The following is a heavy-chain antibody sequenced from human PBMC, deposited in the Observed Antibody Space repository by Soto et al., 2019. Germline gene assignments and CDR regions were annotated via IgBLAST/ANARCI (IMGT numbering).Heavy chain of an antibody. CDR1: GFTFSSYA. CDR3: ARESPKGRLGIDY. V-gene: IGHV3-30-3*01. D-gene: IGHD1-1*01. J-gene: IGHJ4*02. Sequence: QVQLVESGGGVVQPGRSLRLSCAASGFTFSSYAMHWVRQAPGKGLEWVAVISYDGSNKYYADSVKGRFTISRDNSKNALYLQMNSLRAEDTAVYYCARESPKGRLGIDYWGQGTLVTVSS. CDR2: ISYDGSNK.